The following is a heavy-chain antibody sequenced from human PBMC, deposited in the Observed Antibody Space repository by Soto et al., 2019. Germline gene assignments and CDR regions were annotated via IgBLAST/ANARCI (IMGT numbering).Heavy chain of an antibody. CDR1: GVSISSDNHY. Sequence: QVQLQESGPGLVKPSQTLSLTCSVSGVSISSDNHYWSWIRQHPRKGLDWIGYISHSGSTYYTPSLGSRIIISLDMSKNQFSLRMSSVTAADTAVYYCARGGFRGVIDSWGQGTLVTVSS. J-gene: IGHJ4*02. V-gene: IGHV4-31*03. D-gene: IGHD3-10*01. CDR2: ISHSGST. CDR3: ARGGFRGVIDS.